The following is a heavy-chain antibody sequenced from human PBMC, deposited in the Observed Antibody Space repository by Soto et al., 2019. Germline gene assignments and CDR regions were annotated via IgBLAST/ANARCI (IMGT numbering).Heavy chain of an antibody. J-gene: IGHJ6*02. CDR3: ARQQLLPFYYALDV. V-gene: IGHV4-59*01. D-gene: IGHD1-26*01. Sequence: SETLSLTCTVSGGSISTYYWNWIRQPPGKGLEYIGYIYYRGSTNYNSSLKSRVTMSVDTSRNQFSLKMNSVTAADTAVYYCARQQLLPFYYALDVWGQGTTVTVSS. CDR2: IYYRGST. CDR1: GGSISTYY.